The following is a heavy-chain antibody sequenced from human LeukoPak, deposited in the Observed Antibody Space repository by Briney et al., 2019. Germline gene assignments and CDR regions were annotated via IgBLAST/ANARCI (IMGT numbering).Heavy chain of an antibody. J-gene: IGHJ3*02. CDR3: ARDRRSSSFRAFDI. V-gene: IGHV3-66*02. D-gene: IGHD6-13*01. CDR2: IYSGGST. CDR1: GFTVSSNY. Sequence: GGSLRLSCAASGFTVSSNYMSWVRQAPGKGLEWVSVIYSGGSTYYADSVKGRFTISRDNSKNTLYLQMNSLRAEDTAVYYCARDRRSSSFRAFDIGGQGTMVTVSS.